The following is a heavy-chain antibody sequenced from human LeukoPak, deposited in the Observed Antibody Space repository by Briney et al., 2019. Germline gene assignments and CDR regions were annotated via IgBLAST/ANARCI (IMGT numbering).Heavy chain of an antibody. D-gene: IGHD6-19*01. V-gene: IGHV3-74*01. J-gene: IGHJ5*02. Sequence: GGSLRLSCAASGFTFDDYGMSWVRQAPGKGLEWVSRINSDGSSTSYADSVKGRFTISRDNAKNTLYLQMNSLRAEDTAVYYCARERGIAVAGSPNWFDPWGQGTLVTVSS. CDR1: GFTFDDYG. CDR2: INSDGSST. CDR3: ARERGIAVAGSPNWFDP.